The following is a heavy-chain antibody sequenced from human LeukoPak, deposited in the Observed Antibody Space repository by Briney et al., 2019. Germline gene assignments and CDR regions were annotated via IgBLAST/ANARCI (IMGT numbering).Heavy chain of an antibody. J-gene: IGHJ4*02. D-gene: IGHD4-23*01. CDR1: GGSISSYY. CDR2: INHSGST. CDR3: ARGRKRTTVVTLRCDY. Sequence: PSETLSLTCTVSGGSISSYYWSWIRQPPGKGLEWIGEINHSGSTNYNPSLKSRVTISVDTSKNQFSLKLSSVTAADTAVYYCARGRKRTTVVTLRCDYWGQGTLVTVSS. V-gene: IGHV4-34*01.